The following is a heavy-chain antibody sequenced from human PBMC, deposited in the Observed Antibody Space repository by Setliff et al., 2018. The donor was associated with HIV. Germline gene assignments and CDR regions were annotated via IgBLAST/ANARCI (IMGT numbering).Heavy chain of an antibody. Sequence: PSEPLSLACTVSGGSIGGYYWRWVRQPPGTGLEWLVCISSGVSTNYNPTLEGRVTISVDTSKTQFSLRLTSVTAADTAVYYCARVRSYGSAYDASDVWGPGTMVTVSS. V-gene: IGHV4-4*08. CDR3: ARVRSYGSAYDASDV. CDR2: ISSGVST. J-gene: IGHJ3*01. D-gene: IGHD3-10*01. CDR1: GGSIGGYY.